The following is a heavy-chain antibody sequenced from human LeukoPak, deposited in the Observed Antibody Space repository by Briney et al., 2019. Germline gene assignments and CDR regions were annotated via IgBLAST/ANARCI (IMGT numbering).Heavy chain of an antibody. J-gene: IGHJ4*02. CDR1: GGSISTYY. CDR2: IYYSGST. Sequence: SETLSLTCTVSGGSISTYYWSWIRQPPGKGLEWIGYIYYSGSTNYNPALKSRITISVDTSRNQFSLSLSSVTAADTAVYYCARGTVQMGMGERYFDNWCQGTLVTVSP. V-gene: IGHV4-59*01. D-gene: IGHD1-1*01. CDR3: ARGTVQMGMGERYFDN.